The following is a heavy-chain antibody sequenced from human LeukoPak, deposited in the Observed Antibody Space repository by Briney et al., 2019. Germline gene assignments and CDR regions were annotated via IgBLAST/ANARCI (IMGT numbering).Heavy chain of an antibody. CDR1: GFTFSSYA. J-gene: IGHJ4*02. V-gene: IGHV3-64*01. CDR2: ISSNGGST. Sequence: GSLRLSCAAPGFTFSSYAMHWVRQAPGKGLEYVSAISSNGGSTYYANSVKGRFTISRDNSKNTLYLQMGSLRAEDMAVYYCARAQGSNDYWGQGTLVTVSS. CDR3: ARAQGSNDY. D-gene: IGHD3-10*01.